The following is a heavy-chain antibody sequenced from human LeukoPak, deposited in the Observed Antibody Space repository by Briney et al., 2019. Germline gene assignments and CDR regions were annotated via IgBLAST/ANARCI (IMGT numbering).Heavy chain of an antibody. CDR3: ARETGDDAFDI. V-gene: IGHV3-66*01. Sequence: GGSLRLSCAASGFTVSSNYMSWVRQPPGKGLEWVSVIYSGGTTYYADSVKGRFTISRDNSKKTLYLQMNSLRAEDTAVYYCARETGDDAFDIWGEGTMVTVSS. D-gene: IGHD7-27*01. J-gene: IGHJ3*02. CDR1: GFTVSSNY. CDR2: IYSGGTT.